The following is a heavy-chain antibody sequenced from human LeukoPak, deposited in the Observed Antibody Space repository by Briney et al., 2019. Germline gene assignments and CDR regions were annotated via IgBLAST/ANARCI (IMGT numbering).Heavy chain of an antibody. CDR2: IYYSGST. Sequence: SETLSLTCTVSGGSISSYYWSWIRQPPGKGLEWIGHIYYSGSTNYNPSLKSRVTISVDTSKNQFSLKLSSVTAADTAVYYCARDHGGNSFGYWGQGTLVTVSS. D-gene: IGHD4-23*01. CDR3: ARDHGGNSFGY. V-gene: IGHV4-59*12. J-gene: IGHJ4*02. CDR1: GGSISSYY.